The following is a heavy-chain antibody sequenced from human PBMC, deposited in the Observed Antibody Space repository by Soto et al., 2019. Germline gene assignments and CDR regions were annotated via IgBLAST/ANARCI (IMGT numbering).Heavy chain of an antibody. CDR2: INHSGST. D-gene: IGHD3-3*01. CDR3: ARGLFRGGAYYMDV. Sequence: SXTLPLTCAVYDGSFSGYYCSWITQPPGKGLEWIGQINHSGSTNHNPSLKSRVTISVDTSKNQFSLKLSSVTDADTAVYYCARGLFRGGAYYMDVWGKGTTVTVSS. CDR1: DGSFSGYY. V-gene: IGHV4-34*01. J-gene: IGHJ6*03.